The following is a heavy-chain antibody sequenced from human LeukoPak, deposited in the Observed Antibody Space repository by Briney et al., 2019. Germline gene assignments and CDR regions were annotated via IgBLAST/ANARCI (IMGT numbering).Heavy chain of an antibody. CDR3: ARARGGAQTYY. CDR1: GGTFSSYA. CDR2: IIPILGIA. Sequence: SVKVSCKASGGTFSSYAISWVRQAPGQGLEWMGRIIPILGIANYAQEFQGRVTITADKSTSTAYMELSSLRSEDTAVYYCARARGGAQTYYWGQGTLVTVSS. V-gene: IGHV1-69*04. D-gene: IGHD3-16*01. J-gene: IGHJ4*02.